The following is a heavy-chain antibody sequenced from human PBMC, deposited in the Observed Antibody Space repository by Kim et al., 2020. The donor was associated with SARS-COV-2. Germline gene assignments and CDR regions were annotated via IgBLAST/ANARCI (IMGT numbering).Heavy chain of an antibody. J-gene: IGHJ3*02. D-gene: IGHD5-18*01. CDR2: T. CDR3: AAGYPPDAFDI. Sequence: TNYAQKFQERGTSTRDMSKSTAYMELSSLRSEDTAVYYCAAGYPPDAFDIWGQGTMVTVSS. V-gene: IGHV1-58*01.